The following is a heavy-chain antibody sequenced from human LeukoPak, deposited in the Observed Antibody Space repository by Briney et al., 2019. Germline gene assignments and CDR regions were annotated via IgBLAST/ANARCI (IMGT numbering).Heavy chain of an antibody. CDR3: ARDQGLTAPPPYGLDV. V-gene: IGHV1-69*04. J-gene: IGHJ6*02. D-gene: IGHD5-18*01. CDR2: IIPVLNIT. CDR1: GGTFSSSA. Sequence: SVKVSCKTSGGTFSSSAITWVRQAPGQGLEWMGRIIPVLNITTYAQKFQGSVTITADTSTSTVYMELSSLRSEETAVYYCARDQGLTAPPPYGLDVWGQGTTVIVSS.